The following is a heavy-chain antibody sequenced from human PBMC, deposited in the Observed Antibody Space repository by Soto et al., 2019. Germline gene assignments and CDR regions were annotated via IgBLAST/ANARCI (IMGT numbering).Heavy chain of an antibody. Sequence: EVPLVESGGGLVQPGGSLRLSCVASGFTFSTDSMNWVRLAPGKGLEWVAHISTSGATRYNADSGKGLFTISRDNAKTLLHLQMDSLRNEDTAVYYCARFVGSGFDYWGQGALVTVSS. J-gene: IGHJ4*02. V-gene: IGHV3-48*02. CDR2: ISTSGATR. D-gene: IGHD6-19*01. CDR1: GFTFSTDS. CDR3: ARFVGSGFDY.